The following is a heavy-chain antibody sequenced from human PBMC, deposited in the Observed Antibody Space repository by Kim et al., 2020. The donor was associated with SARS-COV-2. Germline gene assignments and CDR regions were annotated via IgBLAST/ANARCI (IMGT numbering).Heavy chain of an antibody. CDR1: GFTFSDYF. CDR3: AREGPGGYSEYYFDY. Sequence: GGSLRLSCAASGFTFSDYFMAWVRQAPGKGLEWISYISSGYPYTKYADSVKGRFTISRDNARNSLSLQMKSLRAEDTAVYYCAREGPGGYSEYYFDYWGQGALVAVSS. J-gene: IGHJ4*02. CDR2: ISSGYPYT. D-gene: IGHD5-12*01. V-gene: IGHV3-11*05.